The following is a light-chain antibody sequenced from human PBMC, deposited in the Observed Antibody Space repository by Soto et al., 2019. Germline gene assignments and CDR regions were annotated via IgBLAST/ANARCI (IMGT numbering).Light chain of an antibody. CDR2: DVS. J-gene: IGLJ2*01. V-gene: IGLV2-11*01. CDR3: CSYAGSYTV. CDR1: RRDVGGYNY. Sequence: QSALTQPRSVSGSPGQSVTISCTGTRRDVGGYNYVSWYQQHPGKAPKLMIYDVSKRPSGVPDRFSGSKSGNTASLTISGLQAEDEADYYCCSYAGSYTVFGGGTKLTAL.